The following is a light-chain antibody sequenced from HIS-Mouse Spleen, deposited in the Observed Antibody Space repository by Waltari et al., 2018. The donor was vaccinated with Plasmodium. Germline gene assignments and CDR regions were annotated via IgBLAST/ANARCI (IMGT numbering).Light chain of an antibody. CDR1: NRDVGSYNL. J-gene: IGLJ3*02. Sequence: QSALTQPASVSGSPGQSITISCTGTNRDVGSYNLVPWYQQHPGKAPKLMIYEGSKRPSGVSNRFSGSKSGNTASLTISGLQAEDEADYYCCSYAGSSTWVFGGGTKLTVL. V-gene: IGLV2-23*01. CDR2: EGS. CDR3: CSYAGSSTWV.